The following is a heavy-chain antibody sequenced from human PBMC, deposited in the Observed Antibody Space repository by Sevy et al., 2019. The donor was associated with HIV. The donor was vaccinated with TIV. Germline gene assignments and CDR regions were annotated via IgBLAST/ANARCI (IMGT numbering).Heavy chain of an antibody. CDR3: ARGPITVVRGVFFY. J-gene: IGHJ4*02. D-gene: IGHD3-10*01. Sequence: GGSLRLSCAASGFTFSSYWMSWVRQAPGKGLEWVANIKQDGSEKYYVDSVKGRFTISRDNAKNSLYLQMNSLRAEDTAVYYCARGPITVVRGVFFYWGQGTLVTVSS. CDR1: GFTFSSYW. CDR2: IKQDGSEK. V-gene: IGHV3-7*01.